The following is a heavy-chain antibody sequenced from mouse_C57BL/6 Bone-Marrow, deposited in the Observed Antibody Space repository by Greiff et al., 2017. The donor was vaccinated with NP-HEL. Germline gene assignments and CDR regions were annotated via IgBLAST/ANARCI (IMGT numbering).Heavy chain of an antibody. J-gene: IGHJ3*01. Sequence: VQLQQPGAELVKPGASVKISCKASGYSFTDYNMNWVKQSNGKSLEWIGVINPNYGTTSYNQKFKGKATLTVDQSSSTAYMQLNSLTSEDSAVYYCARVYDYGVAWFAYWGQGTLVTVSA. CDR1: GYSFTDYN. CDR3: ARVYDYGVAWFAY. D-gene: IGHD2-4*01. V-gene: IGHV1-39*01. CDR2: INPNYGTT.